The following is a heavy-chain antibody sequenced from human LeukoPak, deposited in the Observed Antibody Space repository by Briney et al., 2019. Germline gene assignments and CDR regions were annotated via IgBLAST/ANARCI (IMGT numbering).Heavy chain of an antibody. V-gene: IGHV3-33*08. CDR3: AREESYSGSYYYYYYGMDV. Sequence: GGSLRLSCAASGFTFSSFSMNWVRQAPGKGLEWVAVIWYDGSNKYYADSVKGRFTISRDNSKNTLYLQMNSLRAEDTAVYYCAREESYSGSYYYYYYGMDVWGQGTTVTVSS. J-gene: IGHJ6*02. CDR2: IWYDGSNK. CDR1: GFTFSSFS. D-gene: IGHD1-26*01.